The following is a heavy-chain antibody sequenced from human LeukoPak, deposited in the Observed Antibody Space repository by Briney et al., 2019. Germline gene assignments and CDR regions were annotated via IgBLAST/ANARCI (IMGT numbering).Heavy chain of an antibody. Sequence: SETLSLTCTVSGGSISSYYWSWIRQPPGKGLVWIGYIYYTGSTNYNPSLKSRVTISVDTSKNQFSLKLSSVTAADTAVYYCARSYYYDSSSLLGSYWGQGTLVTVSS. CDR2: IYYTGST. D-gene: IGHD3-22*01. CDR3: ARSYYYDSSSLLGSY. CDR1: GGSISSYY. V-gene: IGHV4-59*01. J-gene: IGHJ4*02.